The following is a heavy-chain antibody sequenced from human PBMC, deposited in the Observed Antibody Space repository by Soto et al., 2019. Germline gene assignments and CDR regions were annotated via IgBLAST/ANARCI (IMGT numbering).Heavy chain of an antibody. CDR1: GLTFSSYS. J-gene: IGHJ6*02. D-gene: IGHD3-10*01. V-gene: IGHV3-21*01. Sequence: EVQLVESGGGLVKPGGSLRLSCAASGLTFSSYSMNWVRQAPGKRLEWVSSISSGSSDIYYADSVRGRFTIARDNAKKSLYLQMTSLRAEDTAVYYCAREVVTMVRGVIITGYYGMDVWGQGTTVTVSS. CDR2: ISSGSSDI. CDR3: AREVVTMVRGVIITGYYGMDV.